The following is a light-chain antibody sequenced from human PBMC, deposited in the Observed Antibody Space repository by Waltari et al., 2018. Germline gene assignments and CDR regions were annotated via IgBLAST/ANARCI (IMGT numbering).Light chain of an antibody. V-gene: IGLV2-8*01. CDR3: SSYAVSNNLL. CDR2: EVN. J-gene: IGLJ2*01. Sequence: QSALTQPPSASGSPGQSVTIPCTGTSRHVGGYKYVPWYQQHPGKAPRLIIYEVNRRPSGVPDRFSGSKSGNTASLTVSGLQAEDEADYYCSSYAVSNNLLFGGGTKLTVL. CDR1: SRHVGGYKY.